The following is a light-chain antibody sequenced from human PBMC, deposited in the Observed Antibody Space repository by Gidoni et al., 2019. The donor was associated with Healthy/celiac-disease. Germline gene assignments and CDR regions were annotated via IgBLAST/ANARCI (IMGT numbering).Light chain of an antibody. J-gene: IGKJ2*04. CDR1: QSVLYSSNDKNY. V-gene: IGKV4-1*01. CDR3: QQYYRTPPVCS. CDR2: CAS. Sequence: DIVMTQAPDSLAVSLGERATINCKSSQSVLYSSNDKNYLAWYKQKPGQPPTLLIYCASTRESGVPDRFSGSGSGTDFTLTISSLQAEDVAVYYCQQYYRTPPVCSFGQGTKLEIK.